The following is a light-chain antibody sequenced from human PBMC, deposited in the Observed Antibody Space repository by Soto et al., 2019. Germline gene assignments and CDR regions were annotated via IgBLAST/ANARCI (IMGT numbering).Light chain of an antibody. CDR2: DAT. CDR1: QNINSY. CDR3: QQVKSYPRT. Sequence: DIQMTQSPSSLSASVGDRVTIICRASQNINSYLAWFQQKPGKAPKSLIYDATSLQSGVPSRFSGRKVGTQFILTIDSLQPEDFATYYCQQVKSYPRTFGGGTKVEIK. V-gene: IGKV1-16*01. J-gene: IGKJ4*01.